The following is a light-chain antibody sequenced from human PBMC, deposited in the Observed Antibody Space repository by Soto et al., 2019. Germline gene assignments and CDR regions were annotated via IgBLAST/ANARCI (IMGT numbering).Light chain of an antibody. CDR1: SGHSSYI. V-gene: IGLV4-60*03. CDR2: LEGSGSY. J-gene: IGLJ1*01. CDR3: ETWDSNTRV. Sequence: QLVLTQSSSASASLGSSVKLTCTLSSGHSSYIIAWHQQQPGKAPRYLMKLEGSGSYNKGSGVPDRSSGSSSGADRYLTISNLQSEDEADYYCETWDSNTRVFGTGTKLTVL.